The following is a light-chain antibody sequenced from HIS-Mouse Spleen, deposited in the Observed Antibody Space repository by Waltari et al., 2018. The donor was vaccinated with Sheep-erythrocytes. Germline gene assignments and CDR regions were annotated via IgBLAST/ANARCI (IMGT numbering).Light chain of an antibody. CDR2: EDS. CDR1: ALPKTY. V-gene: IGLV3-10*01. J-gene: IGLJ3*02. Sequence: SYELTQPPSVSVSPGQTARITCSGDALPKTYAYSYQQKSGQAPVLVIYEDSKRPSGIPERFSGSSSGTMATLTISGAQVEDDADYYCYSTDSSGNHWVFGGGTKLTVL. CDR3: YSTDSSGNHWV.